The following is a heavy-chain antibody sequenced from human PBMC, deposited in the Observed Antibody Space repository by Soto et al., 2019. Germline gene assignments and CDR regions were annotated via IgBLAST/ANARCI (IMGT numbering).Heavy chain of an antibody. CDR3: ARSRSGYYYNDY. D-gene: IGHD3-22*01. V-gene: IGHV1-69*13. J-gene: IGHJ4*02. CDR1: GDTFSSYA. CDR2: IIPILGTA. Sequence: EASVKVSCKASGDTFSSYAISWVRQAPGQGLEWMGGIIPILGTANYAQKFQGRVTITADESTSTAYMELSSLRSEDTAVYYCARSRSGYYYNDYWGQGTLVTVSS.